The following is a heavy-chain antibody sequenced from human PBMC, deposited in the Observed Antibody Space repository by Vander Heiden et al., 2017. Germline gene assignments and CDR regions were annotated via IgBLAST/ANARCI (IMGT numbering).Heavy chain of an antibody. CDR3: ASRGYCGGDNCLHHFDY. D-gene: IGHD2-15*01. J-gene: IGHJ4*02. CDR2: ISSSSTYI. CDR1: GCTFCSYI. Sequence: EVHLVGSGGGLVKPGGSLRLSCAPVGCTFCSYIMTLVRQAPGKGLEWVSSISSSSTYIHYADSVKGRFTISRDNAKNSLCLQMNSLRVEDTAVYYCASRGYCGGDNCLHHFDYWGQGTLVTASS. V-gene: IGHV3-21*01.